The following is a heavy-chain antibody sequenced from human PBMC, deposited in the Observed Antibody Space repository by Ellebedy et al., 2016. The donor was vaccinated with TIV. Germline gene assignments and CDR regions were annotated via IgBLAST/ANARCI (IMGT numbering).Heavy chain of an antibody. J-gene: IGHJ4*02. Sequence: PGGSLRLSCAASGFTFSSYDMHWVRQAPGKGLEWVALISYDANNKYYADSVKGRFTISRDNSKNTLYLQMNTLRPEDTAVYYCASELVGTTDFDYWGQGTLVTVSS. CDR1: GFTFSSYD. CDR2: ISYDANNK. V-gene: IGHV3-30*03. CDR3: ASELVGTTDFDY. D-gene: IGHD1-26*01.